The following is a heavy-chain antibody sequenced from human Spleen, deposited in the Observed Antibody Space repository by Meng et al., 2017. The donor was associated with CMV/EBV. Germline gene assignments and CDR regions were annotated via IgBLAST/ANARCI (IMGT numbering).Heavy chain of an antibody. Sequence: GSLRLSGTVSGGSGSTGSYYWSWLRQPPGRGLEWIGYISYIGSTNYNPSLKSRVTISVDTSKNQFSLKLRSVTAADTAIFYCARDILERNAFDMWGQGTMVTVSS. CDR3: ARDILERNAFDM. CDR2: ISYIGST. CDR1: GGSGSTGSYY. D-gene: IGHD1-1*01. J-gene: IGHJ3*02. V-gene: IGHV4-61*01.